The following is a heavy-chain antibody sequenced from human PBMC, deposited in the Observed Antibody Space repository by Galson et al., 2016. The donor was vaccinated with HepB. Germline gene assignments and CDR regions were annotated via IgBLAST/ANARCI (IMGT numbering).Heavy chain of an antibody. CDR3: TRITTEDAFDI. CDR1: GGTFSSYE. CDR2: ISPIFGTA. Sequence: SVKVSCKASGGTFSSYEISWARQAPGQGLEWMGGISPIFGTANYTQKFQGRVTLTADESTSTAYMELSSLRSEDTAVYYCTRITTEDAFDIWGQGTMVTVSS. J-gene: IGHJ3*02. D-gene: IGHD3-16*01. V-gene: IGHV1-69*13.